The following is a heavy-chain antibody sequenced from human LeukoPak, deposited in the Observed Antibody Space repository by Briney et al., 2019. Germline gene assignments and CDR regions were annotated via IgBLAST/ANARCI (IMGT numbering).Heavy chain of an antibody. CDR1: GFTFSSSA. D-gene: IGHD2-15*01. J-gene: IGHJ6*02. V-gene: IGHV3-23*01. CDR2: ISASGGST. CDR3: ASPKVGNYYGMDV. Sequence: GGSLRLSCAASGFTFSSSAMSWVRQVPGKGLEWVSGISASGGSTYYADSVRGRFTISRDNSKNTLYLQMNSLRAEDTAVYYCASPKVGNYYGMDVWGQGTTVTVSS.